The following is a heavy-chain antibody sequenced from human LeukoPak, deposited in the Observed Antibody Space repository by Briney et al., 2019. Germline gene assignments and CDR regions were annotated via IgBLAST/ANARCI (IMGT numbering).Heavy chain of an antibody. CDR1: GVSISSSNSY. V-gene: IGHV4-39*07. CDR2: IYYSGNT. D-gene: IGHD4-11*01. Sequence: PSETLSLTCTVSGVSISSSNSYWGWIRQPPGKGLEWIGSIYYSGNTYYNASLKSRVTISVDTSKNQFSLKLSSVTAADTAVYYCARDDYSNSGVDPWGQGTLVTVSS. J-gene: IGHJ5*02. CDR3: ARDDYSNSGVDP.